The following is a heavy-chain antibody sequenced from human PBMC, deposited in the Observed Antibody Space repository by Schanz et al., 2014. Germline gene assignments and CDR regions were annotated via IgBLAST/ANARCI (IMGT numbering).Heavy chain of an antibody. CDR2: INPNSGTT. CDR1: GYTFTGYY. Sequence: QVQLVQSGAEVKKPGASVKVSCKASGYTFTGYYMHWVRQAPGQGLEWMGWINPNSGTTNYAQKFQGWVTMTRDTSNSAAYMELSRLKSDYTAVYYCARAFGGYDPAGALDSWGQGTLVADSS. D-gene: IGHD5-12*01. CDR3: ARAFGGYDPAGALDS. J-gene: IGHJ4*02. V-gene: IGHV1-2*04.